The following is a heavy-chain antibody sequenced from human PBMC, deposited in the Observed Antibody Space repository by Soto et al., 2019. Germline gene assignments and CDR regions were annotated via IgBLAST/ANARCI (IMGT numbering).Heavy chain of an antibody. D-gene: IGHD4-17*01. CDR3: ATQRDYGDYGAFDY. V-gene: IGHV1-2*04. Sequence: ASVKFSCKASGYTFTGYYMHWVRQAPGQGLEWMGWTNPNSGGTNYAQKFQGWVSMTRDTSISTAYMELSRLRSDDTAVYYCATQRDYGDYGAFDYWGQGTLVTVSS. CDR2: TNPNSGGT. CDR1: GYTFTGYY. J-gene: IGHJ4*02.